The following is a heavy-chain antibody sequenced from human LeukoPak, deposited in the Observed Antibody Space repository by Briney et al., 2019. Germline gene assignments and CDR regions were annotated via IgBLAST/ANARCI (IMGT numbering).Heavy chain of an antibody. D-gene: IGHD4-17*01. J-gene: IGHJ4*02. CDR3: ARAPTDYFPGGY. Sequence: ATVKVSCKASGYTFTGYYIHWVRQAPGQGLEWMGWINPNSGDSNYAQKFQGRVTVTRDTSISTAYMELSRLRSDDTAVYYCARAPTDYFPGGYWGQGTLVTVSS. V-gene: IGHV1-2*02. CDR1: GYTFTGYY. CDR2: INPNSGDS.